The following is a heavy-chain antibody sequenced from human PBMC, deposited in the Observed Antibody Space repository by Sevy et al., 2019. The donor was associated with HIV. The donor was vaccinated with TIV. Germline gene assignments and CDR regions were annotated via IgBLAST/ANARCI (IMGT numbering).Heavy chain of an antibody. CDR3: ATTREYYSDNSGYFDY. D-gene: IGHD3-22*01. CDR2: FDPEDGET. V-gene: IGHV1-24*01. CDR1: GYTLTDLS. Sequence: ASVKVSCKVSGYTLTDLSIHWVRQAPGKGLEWMARFDPEDGETIYAQKFQGRFTMTEDTSRDTAYMELNSLRSEDTAVYYCATTREYYSDNSGYFDYWGQGTLVTVSS. J-gene: IGHJ4*02.